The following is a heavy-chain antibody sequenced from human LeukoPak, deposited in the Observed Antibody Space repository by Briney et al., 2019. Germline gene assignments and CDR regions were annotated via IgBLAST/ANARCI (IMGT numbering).Heavy chain of an antibody. CDR1: GFTFNSYA. V-gene: IGHV3-23*01. Sequence: PGGSLRLSCAAPGFTFNSYAMSWVRQAPGKGLEWVSTISASGDSTYYADSVKGRFTISRDNSKNTLYLQMNSLRAEDTAVYYCAKEGTSYYYASGPHNWFDPWGQGTLVTVSS. CDR2: ISASGDST. CDR3: AKEGTSYYYASGPHNWFDP. D-gene: IGHD3-10*01. J-gene: IGHJ5*02.